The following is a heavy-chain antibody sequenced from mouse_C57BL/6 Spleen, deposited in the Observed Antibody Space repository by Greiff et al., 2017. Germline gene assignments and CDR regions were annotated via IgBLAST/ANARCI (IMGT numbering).Heavy chain of an antibody. J-gene: IGHJ4*01. CDR2: INPGSGGT. Sequence: VQLQQSGAELVWPGTSVKVSCKASGYAFTNYLIEWVKQRPGQGLEWIGVINPGSGGTNYNEKFKGKATLTADKSSSTAYMQLSSLTSEDSAVYFCARKEGYAMDYWGQGTSVTVSS. CDR1: GYAFTNYL. V-gene: IGHV1-54*01. CDR3: ARKEGYAMDY.